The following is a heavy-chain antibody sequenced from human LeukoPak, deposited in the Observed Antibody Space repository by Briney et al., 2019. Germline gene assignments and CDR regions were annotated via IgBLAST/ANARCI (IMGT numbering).Heavy chain of an antibody. Sequence: ASVKVSCKVSGYTLTELSMHWVRQAPGKGLEWMGGFDPEDGETIYAQKFQGRVTMTEDTSTDTAYMELSSLRSEDTAVYYCATVGYSYGPPGYWSQGTLVTVSS. CDR3: ATVGYSYGPPGY. J-gene: IGHJ4*02. CDR2: FDPEDGET. CDR1: GYTLTELS. D-gene: IGHD5-18*01. V-gene: IGHV1-24*01.